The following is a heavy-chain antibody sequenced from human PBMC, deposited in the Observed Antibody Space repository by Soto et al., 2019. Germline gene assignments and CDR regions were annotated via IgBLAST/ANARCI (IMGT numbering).Heavy chain of an antibody. CDR2: INPNIGGT. V-gene: IGHV1-2*02. D-gene: IGHD2-15*01. CDR3: ARRDGGPFDY. J-gene: IGHJ4*02. Sequence: ASVKVSCKASGGTFSSYAISWVRQAPGQGLEWMGWINPNIGGTDSAQKFQGRVTMTWDTSISTVYMELSRLTSDDTAVYYCARRDGGPFDYWGQGTLVTVSS. CDR1: GGTFSSYA.